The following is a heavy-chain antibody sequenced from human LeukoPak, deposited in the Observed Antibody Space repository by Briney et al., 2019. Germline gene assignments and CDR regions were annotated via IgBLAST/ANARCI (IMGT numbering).Heavy chain of an antibody. CDR3: AKLHAPADCSSTSCYAWNWFDP. CDR1: GFTFSSYG. CDR2: ISYDGSNK. D-gene: IGHD2-2*01. Sequence: GGSLRLSCAASGFTFSSYGMHWVRQATGKGLEWVAVISYDGSNKYYADSVKGRFTISRDNSKNTLYLQMNSLRAEDTAVYYCAKLHAPADCSSTSCYAWNWFDPWGQGTLVTVSS. V-gene: IGHV3-30*18. J-gene: IGHJ5*02.